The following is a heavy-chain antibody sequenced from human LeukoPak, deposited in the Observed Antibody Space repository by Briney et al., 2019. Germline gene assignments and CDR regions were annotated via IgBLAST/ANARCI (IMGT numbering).Heavy chain of an antibody. V-gene: IGHV4-59*01. CDR1: GGSISSYY. CDR3: ARDLGGSYPPLPADV. J-gene: IGHJ6*04. CDR2: IYYSGST. Sequence: SETLSLTCTVSGGSISSYYWSWIRQPPGKGLEWIGYIYYSGSTNYNPSLKSRVTISVDTSKSQFSLKLSSVTAADTAVYYCARDLGGSYPPLPADVWGKGTTVTVSS. D-gene: IGHD3-16*02.